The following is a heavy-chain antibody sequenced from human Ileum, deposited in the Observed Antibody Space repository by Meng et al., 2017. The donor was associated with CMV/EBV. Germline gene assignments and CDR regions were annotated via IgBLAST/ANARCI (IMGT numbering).Heavy chain of an antibody. D-gene: IGHD2-15*01. Sequence: GSLRLSGSVPGASMKSNYWSWIRQAPGKGREGMGNIYYTGTTNYDPSLKRRVIILIGTANKQFSLQLGSVTAADTAIYYCERGSRAAGGNFDYWGRGTLVTVSS. CDR2: IYYTGTT. V-gene: IGHV4-59*01. CDR1: GASMKSNY. CDR3: ERGSRAAGGNFDY. J-gene: IGHJ4*01.